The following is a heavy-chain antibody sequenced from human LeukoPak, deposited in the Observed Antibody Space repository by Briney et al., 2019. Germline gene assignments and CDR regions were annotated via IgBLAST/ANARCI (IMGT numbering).Heavy chain of an antibody. CDR3: ARNRGGVVPAAVRHYYYYYGMDV. CDR2: MTSSGGGT. D-gene: IGHD2-2*02. J-gene: IGHJ6*02. Sequence: GGSLRLSCTASGFIFSSYAMNWVRQAPGKGLEWVSVMTSSGGGTDYADSVKGRFTISRDNFKNTLYLQMNSLRAEDTAVYYCARNRGGVVPAAVRHYYYYYGMDVWGQGTTVTVSS. V-gene: IGHV3-23*01. CDR1: GFIFSSYA.